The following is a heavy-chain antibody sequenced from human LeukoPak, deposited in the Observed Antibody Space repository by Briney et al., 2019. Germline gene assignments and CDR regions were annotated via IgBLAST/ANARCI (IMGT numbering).Heavy chain of an antibody. V-gene: IGHV4-59*01. CDR2: IYYSGST. Sequence: SETLSLTCTVSRGSIISYYWSWIRQPPGRGLEWIGYIYYSGSTNYNPSLKSRVTISVDTSKNQFSLKLSSVTAADTAVYSCARGGGMGHYYYYMDVWGKGTTVTISS. CDR3: ARGGGMGHYYYYMDV. D-gene: IGHD5-24*01. J-gene: IGHJ6*03. CDR1: RGSIISYY.